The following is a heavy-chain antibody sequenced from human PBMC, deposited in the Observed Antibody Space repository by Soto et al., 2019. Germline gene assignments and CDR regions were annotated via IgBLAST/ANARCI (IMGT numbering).Heavy chain of an antibody. CDR2: IKSKTDGGTT. Sequence: GGSLRLSCAASGFTFSNAWMNWVRQAPGKGLEWVGRIKSKTDGGTTDYAAPVKGRFTISRDDSKNTLYLQMNSLKTEDTAVYYCTTDPYDSSGYGFDYWGQGTLVTVSS. CDR1: GFTFSNAW. J-gene: IGHJ4*02. D-gene: IGHD3-22*01. V-gene: IGHV3-15*07. CDR3: TTDPYDSSGYGFDY.